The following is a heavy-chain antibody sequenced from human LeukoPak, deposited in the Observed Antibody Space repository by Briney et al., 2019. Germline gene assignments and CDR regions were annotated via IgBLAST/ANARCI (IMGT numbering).Heavy chain of an antibody. CDR2: MNPNSGNT. D-gene: IGHD6-19*01. J-gene: IGHJ4*02. CDR3: ARVTFSSGWLNY. CDR1: GYTFTSYD. Sequence: ASVKVSCKASGYTFTSYDINWVRQATGQGLEWMGWMNPNSGNTGYAQKFQGRVTMTRDTSISTAYMELSRLRSDDTAVYYCARVTFSSGWLNYWGQGTLVTVSS. V-gene: IGHV1-8*01.